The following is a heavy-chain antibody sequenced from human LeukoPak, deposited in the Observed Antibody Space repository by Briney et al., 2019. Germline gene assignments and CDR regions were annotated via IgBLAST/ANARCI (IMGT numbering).Heavy chain of an antibody. CDR1: GFTFSGYA. CDR3: ARSQGIAAAGHYYYYGMDV. Sequence: GGSLRLSCAASGFTFSGYAMSWVRQSPGKGLEWVSYISSSSSTIYYADSVKGRFTISRDNAKNSLYLQMNSLRDEDTAVYYCARSQGIAAAGHYYYYGMDVWGQGTTVTVSS. CDR2: ISSSSSTI. D-gene: IGHD6-13*01. V-gene: IGHV3-48*02. J-gene: IGHJ6*02.